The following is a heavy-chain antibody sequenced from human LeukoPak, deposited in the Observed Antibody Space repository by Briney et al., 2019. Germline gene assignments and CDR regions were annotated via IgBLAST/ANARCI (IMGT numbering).Heavy chain of an antibody. Sequence: ASVKVSCKASGYTFTGYYMHWVRQAPGQGLEWMGWINPNSGGTNYAQKFQGRVTMTRDTSISTAYMELSRLRSDDTAVYYCARVYYDSSGYYHLARGTLGWFDPWGQGTLVTVSS. V-gene: IGHV1-2*02. CDR2: INPNSGGT. J-gene: IGHJ5*02. D-gene: IGHD3-22*01. CDR1: GYTFTGYY. CDR3: ARVYYDSSGYYHLARGTLGWFDP.